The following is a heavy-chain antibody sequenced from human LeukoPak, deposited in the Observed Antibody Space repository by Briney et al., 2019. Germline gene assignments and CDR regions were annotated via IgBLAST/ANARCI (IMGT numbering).Heavy chain of an antibody. Sequence: SETLSLTCTVSGYSISSGYYWGWIRQPPGKGPEWIGNIHHSGSTYYSPSLKSRVTISVDTSKNQFSLKLSSVTAADTAVYYCAKRTLYSSSSDYWGQGTLVTVSS. D-gene: IGHD6-6*01. CDR3: AKRTLYSSSSDY. CDR1: GYSISSGYY. V-gene: IGHV4-38-2*02. CDR2: IHHSGST. J-gene: IGHJ4*02.